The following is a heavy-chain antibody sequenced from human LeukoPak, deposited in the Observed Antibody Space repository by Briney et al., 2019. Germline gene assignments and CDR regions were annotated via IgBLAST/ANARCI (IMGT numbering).Heavy chain of an antibody. CDR1: GFTLSSYA. D-gene: IGHD6-13*01. CDR2: VYGGGGGT. CDR3: AKQSAGSAAWYSLHYDF. V-gene: IGHV3-23*01. Sequence: PGGSLRLSCAASGFTLSSYAMTWVRQAPGRGLEWVSSVYGGGGGTYYADSVKGRFTISRDNSKDTLYLQMNGLRAEDTAVYFCAKQSAGSAAWYSLHYDFWGQGTLVTVSS. J-gene: IGHJ4*02.